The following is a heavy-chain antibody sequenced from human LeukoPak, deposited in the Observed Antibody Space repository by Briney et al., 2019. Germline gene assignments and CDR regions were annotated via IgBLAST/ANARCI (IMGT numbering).Heavy chain of an antibody. CDR1: GFTFSSYG. CDR2: ISYDGSNK. CDR3: AVIVATITGPGDY. Sequence: PGRSLRLSCAASGFTFSSYGMHWVRQAPGKGLEWVAVISYDGSNKYYADSVKGRFTISRDNSKNTLYLQMNSLRAADSAVYYCAVIVATITGPGDYWGQGTLVTVSS. V-gene: IGHV3-30*03. D-gene: IGHD5-12*01. J-gene: IGHJ4*02.